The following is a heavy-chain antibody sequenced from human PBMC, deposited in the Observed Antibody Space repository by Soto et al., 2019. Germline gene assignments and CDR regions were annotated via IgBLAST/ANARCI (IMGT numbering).Heavy chain of an antibody. D-gene: IGHD3-3*01. CDR1: GFTFSSYD. J-gene: IGHJ6*02. Sequence: GGSLRLSCAASGFTFSSYDMHWVRQATGKGLEWVSAIGTAGDPYYPGSVKGRFTISRENAKNSLYLQMNSLRAGDTAVYYCARDSRYYDFWSGTYYYYGMDVWGQGTTVT. CDR2: IGTAGDP. V-gene: IGHV3-13*05. CDR3: ARDSRYYDFWSGTYYYYGMDV.